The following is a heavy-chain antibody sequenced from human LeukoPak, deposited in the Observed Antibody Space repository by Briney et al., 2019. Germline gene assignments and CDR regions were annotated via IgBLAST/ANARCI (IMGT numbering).Heavy chain of an antibody. CDR1: GYTFTSYA. V-gene: IGHV1-3*03. Sequence: ASVTVSCKASGYTFTSYAMHWVRQAPGQRLEWMGWINAGNGNTKYSQEFQGRVTITRDTSASTAYMELSSLRSEDMAVYYCARAGFEQQLVPWYYFDYWGQGTLVTVSS. CDR3: ARAGFEQQLVPWYYFDY. CDR2: INAGNGNT. D-gene: IGHD6-13*01. J-gene: IGHJ4*02.